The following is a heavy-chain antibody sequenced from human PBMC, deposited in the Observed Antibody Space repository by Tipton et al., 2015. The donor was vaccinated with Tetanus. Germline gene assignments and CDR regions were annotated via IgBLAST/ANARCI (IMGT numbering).Heavy chain of an antibody. V-gene: IGHV1-18*01. D-gene: IGHD6-13*01. CDR1: GYTFRSYG. J-gene: IGHJ6*02. CDR2: ISAYNGNT. Sequence: QLVQSGAEVKKPGASVKVSCKASGYTFRSYGLTWVRQTPGQGLEWMGWISAYNGNTNYTQKFQGRVTMTTDTSTGTPYMELRSLGSDDTAVYYCARVYNGAAASPEMNHKSGMDVWGQGTTVTVSS. CDR3: ARVYNGAAASPEMNHKSGMDV.